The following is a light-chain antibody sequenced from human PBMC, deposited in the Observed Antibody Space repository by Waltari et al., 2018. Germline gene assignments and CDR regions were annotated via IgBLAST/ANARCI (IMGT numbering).Light chain of an antibody. J-gene: IGLJ2*01. CDR3: SSYTSSSTVV. Sequence: QSALTQPASVSGSPGQSITISCTGPSRDVGGYNYVSCYQQHPGKAPKLMIYDVSKRPSGVSNRFSGSKSGNTASLTISGLQAEDEADYYCSSYTSSSTVVFGGGTKLTVL. V-gene: IGLV2-14*03. CDR2: DVS. CDR1: SRDVGGYNY.